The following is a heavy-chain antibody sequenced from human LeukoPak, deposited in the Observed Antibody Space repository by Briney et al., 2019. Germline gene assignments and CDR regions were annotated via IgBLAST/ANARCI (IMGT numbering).Heavy chain of an antibody. V-gene: IGHV3-20*04. Sequence: PGGSLRLSCAASGFTVSSNYMSWVRQPPGKGLGWVSAINWNGLSTGYAESVRGRFTISRDNAKNSLYLQMNSLRAEDTALYYCARVLGSGSYYNPLYFWGQGTLVTVSS. CDR2: INWNGLST. J-gene: IGHJ4*02. D-gene: IGHD3-10*01. CDR3: ARVLGSGSYYNPLYF. CDR1: GFTVSSNY.